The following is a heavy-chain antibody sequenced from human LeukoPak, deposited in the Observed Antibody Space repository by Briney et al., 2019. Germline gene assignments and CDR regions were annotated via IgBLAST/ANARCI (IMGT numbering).Heavy chain of an antibody. D-gene: IGHD6-19*01. CDR2: IWYDGSNK. V-gene: IGHV3-33*01. CDR3: ARGIEQWLADDV. J-gene: IGHJ3*01. Sequence: GGSLRLSCAASGFTFSSYGMHWVRQAPGKGREWVAVIWYDGSNKYYADSVKGRFTISRDNSKNTLYLQMNSLRAEDTAVYYCARGIEQWLADDVWGQGTMVTVSS. CDR1: GFTFSSYG.